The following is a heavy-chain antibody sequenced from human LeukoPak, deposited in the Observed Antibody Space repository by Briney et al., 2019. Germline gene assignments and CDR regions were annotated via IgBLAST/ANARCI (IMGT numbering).Heavy chain of an antibody. CDR3: ARRVAVTGIYCFDH. Sequence: SETLSLTCTVSGGSINTYYWSWIRQPPGKGLGWIGFVYYSGATNYNPSLNSRVTISLDTSTNRFSLRLTSVTAADTAVYYCARRVAVTGIYCFDHWGQGTPVTVSS. CDR1: GGSINTYY. D-gene: IGHD6-19*01. CDR2: VYYSGAT. V-gene: IGHV4-59*08. J-gene: IGHJ4*02.